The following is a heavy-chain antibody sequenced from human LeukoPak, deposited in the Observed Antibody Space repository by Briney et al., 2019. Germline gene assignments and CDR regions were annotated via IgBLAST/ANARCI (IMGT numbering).Heavy chain of an antibody. CDR1: GGTFSSYA. D-gene: IGHD3-10*01. Sequence: ASVKVSCKASGGTFSSYAINWVRQATGQGLEWMGWMNPNSGNTGYAQKFQGRVTMTRNTSISTAYMELSSLRSEDTAVYYCARGRSILWFGEPRGFDPWGQETLVTVSS. CDR2: MNPNSGNT. J-gene: IGHJ5*02. CDR3: ARGRSILWFGEPRGFDP. V-gene: IGHV1-8*02.